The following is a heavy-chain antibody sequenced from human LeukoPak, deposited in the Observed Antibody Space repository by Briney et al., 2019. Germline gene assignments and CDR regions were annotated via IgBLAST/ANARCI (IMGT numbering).Heavy chain of an antibody. J-gene: IGHJ5*02. CDR1: GFTFSSFT. V-gene: IGHV3-23*01. CDR3: ATDDKKTISEYNWFDP. CDR2: IGGRGGST. D-gene: IGHD1-1*01. Sequence: TGGSLRLSCAASGFTFSSFTMTWVRQAPGEGLEWVSAIGGRGGSTYYADSVKGRFTISRDNPKNTLYLQMNSLRAEDTAVYYCATDDKKTISEYNWFDPWGQGTLVTVSS.